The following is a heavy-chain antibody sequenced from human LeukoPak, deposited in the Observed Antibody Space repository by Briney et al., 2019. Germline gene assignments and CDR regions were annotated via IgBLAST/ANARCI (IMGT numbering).Heavy chain of an antibody. J-gene: IGHJ4*02. V-gene: IGHV3-73*01. CDR3: SSRYCSGGNCYFY. CDR2: IRSKANSYAT. D-gene: IGHD2-15*01. CDR1: GFTFSGSA. Sequence: GGSLRLSCAASGFTFSGSAMHWVRQASGKGLEWVGRIRSKANSYATAYAASVKGRFTISRDDSKNTAYLQMNSLKTEDTAVYYCSSRYCSGGNCYFYWGQGTLVTVSS.